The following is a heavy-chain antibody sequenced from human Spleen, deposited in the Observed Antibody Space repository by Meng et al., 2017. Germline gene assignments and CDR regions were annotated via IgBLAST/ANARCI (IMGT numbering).Heavy chain of an antibody. CDR3: AREKGGLSMELGIRERNWYFDL. CDR2: ISAYNGNT. J-gene: IGHJ2*01. CDR1: GYTFTSYG. V-gene: IGHV1-18*01. D-gene: IGHD4/OR15-4a*01. Sequence: ASVKVSCKASGYTFTSYGISWVRQAPGQGLEWMGWISAYNGNTNYAQKLQGRVTMTTDTSTSTAYMELRSLRSDDTAVYYCAREKGGLSMELGIRERNWYFDLWGRGTLVTVSS.